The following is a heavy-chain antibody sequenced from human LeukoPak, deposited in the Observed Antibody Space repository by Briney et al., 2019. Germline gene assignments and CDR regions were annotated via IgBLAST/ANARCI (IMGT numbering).Heavy chain of an antibody. CDR2: IYPGDSDT. CDR3: ARPIYGDYDLYYFDY. CDR1: GYIFTSYW. V-gene: IGHV5-51*01. Sequence: GESLKISCKGSGYIFTSYWIGWVRQMPGKGLEWMGIIYPGDSDTRYSPSFQGQVTISADKSISTAYLQWSSLKASDTAMYYCARPIYGDYDLYYFDYWGQGTLVTVSS. D-gene: IGHD4-17*01. J-gene: IGHJ4*02.